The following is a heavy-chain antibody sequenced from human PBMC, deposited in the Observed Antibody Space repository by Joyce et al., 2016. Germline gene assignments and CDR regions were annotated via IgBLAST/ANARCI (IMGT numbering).Heavy chain of an antibody. V-gene: IGHV4-39*01. Sequence: KSRVTISEDTSKNQFSLKLNSVAAADTAVYYCARRGDFWGSYYSVYAFDVWGQGTMVSVSS. CDR3: ARRGDFWGSYYSVYAFDV. D-gene: IGHD3-3*01. J-gene: IGHJ3*01.